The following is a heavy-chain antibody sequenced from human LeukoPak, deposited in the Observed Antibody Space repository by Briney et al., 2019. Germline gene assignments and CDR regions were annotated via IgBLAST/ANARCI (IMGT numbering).Heavy chain of an antibody. J-gene: IGHJ4*02. CDR3: ARARRAVRLWY. D-gene: IGHD2-21*01. V-gene: IGHV3-23*01. Sequence: QPGGSLRLSCAASGFTFSSYTMSWVRQAPGKGLEWVSAISGSGGSTYYADSVKGRFTISRDNSKNTLYLQMNSLRAEDTAVYYCARARRAVRLWYWGQGTLVTVSS. CDR1: GFTFSSYT. CDR2: ISGSGGST.